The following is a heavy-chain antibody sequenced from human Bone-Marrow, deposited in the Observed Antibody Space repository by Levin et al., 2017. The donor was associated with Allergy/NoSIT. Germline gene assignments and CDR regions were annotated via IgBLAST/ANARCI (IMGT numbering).Heavy chain of an antibody. V-gene: IGHV3-23*01. D-gene: IGHD3-22*01. Sequence: GESLKISCAASGFTFSDYAMSWVRQAPGKGLEWVSSISHRGDITFYADSVKGRFTISRDNSKSTLFLQVHSLRAADTAVYYCAKVPYFFDSGGSYYLEYFQHWGLGTLVTVSS. J-gene: IGHJ1*01. CDR2: ISHRGDIT. CDR1: GFTFSDYA. CDR3: AKVPYFFDSGGSYYLEYFQH.